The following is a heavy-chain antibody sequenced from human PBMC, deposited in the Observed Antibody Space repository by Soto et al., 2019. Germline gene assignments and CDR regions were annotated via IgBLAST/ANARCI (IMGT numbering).Heavy chain of an antibody. CDR3: ARDYADDSGVL. J-gene: IGHJ4*02. CDR1: GFSFSSYG. D-gene: IGHD4-17*01. Sequence: GGSLRLSCEASGFSFSSYGMYWVRQAPGKGLEWVAVIWYDGSNKYYADFVKGRFTISRDNSKNTLYLQMNSLRAEDTAVYYCARDYADDSGVLWGEGTLVTVSS. CDR2: IWYDGSNK. V-gene: IGHV3-33*07.